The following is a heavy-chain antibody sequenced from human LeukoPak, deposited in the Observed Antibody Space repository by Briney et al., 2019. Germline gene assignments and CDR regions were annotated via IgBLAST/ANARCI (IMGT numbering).Heavy chain of an antibody. D-gene: IGHD6-19*01. CDR3: ARSRGFHSSGWPSNWFAP. J-gene: IGHJ5*02. V-gene: IGHV1-3*01. Sequence: GASVKVSCKASGYTFTSYAMHWVRQAPGQRLEWMGWINAGNGNTKYSQKFQGRVTITRDTYASTAYMELSRLRSEEKAVYYCARSRGFHSSGWPSNWFAPWGQGTLVTVSS. CDR1: GYTFTSYA. CDR2: INAGNGNT.